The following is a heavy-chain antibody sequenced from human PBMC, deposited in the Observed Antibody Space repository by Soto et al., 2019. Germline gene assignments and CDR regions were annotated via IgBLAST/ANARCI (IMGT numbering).Heavy chain of an antibody. J-gene: IGHJ6*02. Sequence: SETQSLTCAVYGGSFRGYYWSWIRQPPGKGLEWIGEINHSGSTNYNPSLKSRVTISVDTSKNQFSLKLSSVTAADTAVYYCARASGTNYYYYGMDVWGQGTTVTVSS. V-gene: IGHV4-34*01. CDR1: GGSFRGYY. CDR2: INHSGST. CDR3: ARASGTNYYYYGMDV.